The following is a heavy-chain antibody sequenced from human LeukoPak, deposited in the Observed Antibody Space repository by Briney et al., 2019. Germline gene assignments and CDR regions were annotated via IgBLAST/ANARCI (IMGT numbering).Heavy chain of an antibody. CDR3: ARVDSSNWYEYRGYFDY. CDR2: IYYSGSI. V-gene: IGHV4-38-2*02. D-gene: IGHD6-13*01. J-gene: IGHJ4*02. CDR1: GYSISNAYY. Sequence: SETLSLTCSVSGYSISNAYYWGWIRQPPGKGLEWIGSIYYSGSIFYNPSLKSRVTISVDTSKNQFSLKLSSVTAADTAVYYCARVDSSNWYEYRGYFDYWGQGTLVTVSS.